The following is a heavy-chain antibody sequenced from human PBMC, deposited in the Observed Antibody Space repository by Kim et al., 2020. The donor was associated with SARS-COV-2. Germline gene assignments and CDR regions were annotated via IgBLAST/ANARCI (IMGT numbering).Heavy chain of an antibody. Sequence: GGSLRLSCAASGFTFSSYGMHWVRQAPGKGLEWVAVIWYDGSNKYYADSVKGRFTISRDNSKNTLYLQMNSLRDEATDVYYCARDRHLGDYWGQGTLVTVSS. CDR2: IWYDGSNK. J-gene: IGHJ4*02. V-gene: IGHV3-33*01. CDR1: GFTFSSYG. CDR3: ARDRHLGDY.